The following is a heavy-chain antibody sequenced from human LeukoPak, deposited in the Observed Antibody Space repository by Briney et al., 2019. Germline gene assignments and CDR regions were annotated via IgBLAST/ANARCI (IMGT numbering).Heavy chain of an antibody. V-gene: IGHV4-39*01. CDR3: ARRYCSSTSCLLSWFDP. CDR1: GGSISSSSYD. J-gene: IGHJ5*02. Sequence: SETLSLTCTVSGGSISSSSYDWGWIRQPPGKGLEWIGSVYYSGSTYYNPSLKSRVTISVDTSKNQFSLKLSSVTAADTAVYYCARRYCSSTSCLLSWFDPWGQGTLVTVSS. CDR2: VYYSGST. D-gene: IGHD2-2*01.